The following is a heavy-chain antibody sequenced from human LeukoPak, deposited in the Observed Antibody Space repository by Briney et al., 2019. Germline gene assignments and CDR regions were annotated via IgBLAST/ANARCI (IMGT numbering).Heavy chain of an antibody. D-gene: IGHD4-17*01. Sequence: GVSLRLSSAASGFTFSSYWRHGVRQAPGKGLVGVSRINSDGSSTSYADSVKGRFTISRDNANNTLYLQMDSLRAEDTALYHCARDCGDYSAFDIWGQGTMATVSS. CDR1: GFTFSSYW. J-gene: IGHJ3*02. CDR2: INSDGSST. CDR3: ARDCGDYSAFDI. V-gene: IGHV3-74*01.